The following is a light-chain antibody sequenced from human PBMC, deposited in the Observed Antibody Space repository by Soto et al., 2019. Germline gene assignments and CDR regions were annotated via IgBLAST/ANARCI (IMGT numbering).Light chain of an antibody. V-gene: IGLV2-14*01. CDR1: RGDIGTYNY. CDR2: EVS. Sequence: QSVLTQPASVSGSPGQSISISFTGTRGDIGTYNYVSWYQYHPGKAPKLLIFEVSSRPSGVSNRFSGSKSGNTASLTISGLQAEDEADYYCASYSSSDTLYVFGSGTKV. CDR3: ASYSSSDTLYV. J-gene: IGLJ1*01.